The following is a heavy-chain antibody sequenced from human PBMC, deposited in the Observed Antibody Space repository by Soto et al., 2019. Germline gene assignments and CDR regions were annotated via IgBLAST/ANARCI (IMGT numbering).Heavy chain of an antibody. V-gene: IGHV4-59*01. D-gene: IGHD6-19*01. J-gene: IGHJ4*02. Sequence: SETLSLTCTVSGGSISSYYWSWIRQPPGKGLEWIGYIYYSGSTNYNPSLKSRVTISVDTSKNQFSLKLSSVTAADTAVYYCAIAPLDIAVAGVGYYFDYWGQGTLVTVSS. CDR1: GGSISSYY. CDR3: AIAPLDIAVAGVGYYFDY. CDR2: IYYSGST.